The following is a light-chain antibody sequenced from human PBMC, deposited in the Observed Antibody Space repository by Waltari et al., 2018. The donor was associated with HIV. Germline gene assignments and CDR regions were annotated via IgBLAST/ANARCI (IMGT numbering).Light chain of an antibody. V-gene: IGLV7-46*01. CDR1: AGVVNRGHC. J-gene: IGLJ2*01. Sequence: QPVVTQEPSLTVSPGGTGILTCASRAGVVNRGHCPYWFQQRPGQAPKTLIFDSNNRYSWTPARFTGSFLGGKAALTLTGAQPEDDADYYCLLSYDGDVVFGGGTKLTVL. CDR3: LLSYDGDVV. CDR2: DSN.